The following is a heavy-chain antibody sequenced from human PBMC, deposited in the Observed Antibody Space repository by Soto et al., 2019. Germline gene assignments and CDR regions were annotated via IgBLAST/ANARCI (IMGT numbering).Heavy chain of an antibody. D-gene: IGHD2-2*01. CDR1: GYTFTGYY. CDR2: INPNRGGT. J-gene: IGHJ5*02. Sequence: GASVKVSCKASGYTFTGYYMHWVRQAPGQGLEWMGWINPNRGGTNYAQKFQGRVTMTRDTSISTAYMELSRLRSDDAAVYYCARVAEQLQPASIVVVPASTDWFDPWGQGTLVTVSS. CDR3: ARVAEQLQPASIVVVPASTDWFDP. V-gene: IGHV1-2*02.